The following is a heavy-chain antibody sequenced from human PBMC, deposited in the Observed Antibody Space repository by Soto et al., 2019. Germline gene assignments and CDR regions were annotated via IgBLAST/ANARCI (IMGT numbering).Heavy chain of an antibody. CDR1: GDSISTYN. D-gene: IGHD5-12*01. Sequence: QGQLQESGPGLVKPSETLSLICTVSGDSISTYNWGWIRQPPGKGLEWIGCIYYSGVTNYNPSLKSRVTISVDTPKNQLSLKLNSVTAADTAVYYCARVAADIASWLDPWGQGTLVTVSS. J-gene: IGHJ5*02. V-gene: IGHV4-59*01. CDR2: IYYSGVT. CDR3: ARVAADIASWLDP.